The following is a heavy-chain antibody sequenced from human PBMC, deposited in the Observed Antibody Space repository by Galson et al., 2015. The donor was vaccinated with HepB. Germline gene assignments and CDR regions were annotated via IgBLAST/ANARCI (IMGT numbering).Heavy chain of an antibody. CDR3: ARDFKATGVLDY. J-gene: IGHJ4*02. Sequence: SVKVSCKASGYAFTSYYMHWVRQAPGQGLEWMGIINPSGGSTSYAQKFQGRVTMTRDTSTSTVYMELSSLRSEDTAVYYCARDFKATGVLDYWGQGTLVTVSS. V-gene: IGHV1-46*01. CDR1: GYAFTSYY. CDR2: INPSGGST. D-gene: IGHD1-26*01.